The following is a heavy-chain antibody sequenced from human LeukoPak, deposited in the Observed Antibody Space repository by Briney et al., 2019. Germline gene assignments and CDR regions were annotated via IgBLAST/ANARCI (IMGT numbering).Heavy chain of an antibody. CDR2: ISSSSSYI. V-gene: IGHV3-21*01. CDR1: GFTFSSYS. D-gene: IGHD5-12*01. J-gene: IGHJ3*02. CDR3: ARARSGYDPPPGAFDI. Sequence: PGGSLRLSCAASGFTFSSYSMNWVRQAPGKGLEWVSSISSSSSYIYYADSVKGRFTISRDNAKNSLYLQMNSLRAEDTAVYYCARARSGYDPPPGAFDIWGQGTMVTVSS.